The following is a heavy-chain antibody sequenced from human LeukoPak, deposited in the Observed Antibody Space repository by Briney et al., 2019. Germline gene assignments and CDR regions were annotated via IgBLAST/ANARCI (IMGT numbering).Heavy chain of an antibody. CDR3: ARDYTRTTGWFDP. V-gene: IGHV3-21*01. CDR2: ISSSSSYI. J-gene: IGHJ5*02. Sequence: PGGSLRLSCAASGFTFSSYSMNWVRQAPGKGLEWVSCISSSSSYIYYADSVKGRFTISRDNANNSLYLQMNSLRAEDTAVFYCARDYTRTTGWFDPWGQGTLVTVSS. CDR1: GFTFSSYS. D-gene: IGHD1-1*01.